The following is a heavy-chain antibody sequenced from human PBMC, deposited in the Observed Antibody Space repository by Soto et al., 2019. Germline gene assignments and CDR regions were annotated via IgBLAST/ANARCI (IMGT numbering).Heavy chain of an antibody. CDR1: GGSFSGYY. V-gene: IGHV4-34*01. J-gene: IGHJ6*02. D-gene: IGHD2-8*01. CDR3: ARGCRFGGNGVCYGVCKYYYYGMDV. Sequence: PSETLSLTCAVYGGSFSGYYWSWIRQPPGKGLEWIGEINHSGSTNYNPSLKSRVTISVDTSKNQFSLKLSSVTAADTAVYYCARGCRFGGNGVCYGVCKYYYYGMDVWGQGTTVTVSS. CDR2: INHSGST.